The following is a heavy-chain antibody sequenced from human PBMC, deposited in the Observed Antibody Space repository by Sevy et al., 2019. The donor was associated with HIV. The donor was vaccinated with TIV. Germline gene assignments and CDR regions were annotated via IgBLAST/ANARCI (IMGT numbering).Heavy chain of an antibody. CDR1: GGSISSYY. J-gene: IGHJ6*02. V-gene: IGHV4-4*07. Sequence: SETLSLTCTVSGGSISSYYWIWIRQPAGKGLEWIGRIYTSGSTNYNPSLKSRVTMSVDTSKNQFSLKLSSVTAADTAVYYCARDSYDFWSGYYYYYYGMDVWGQGTTVTVSS. CDR2: IYTSGST. CDR3: ARDSYDFWSGYYYYYYGMDV. D-gene: IGHD3-3*01.